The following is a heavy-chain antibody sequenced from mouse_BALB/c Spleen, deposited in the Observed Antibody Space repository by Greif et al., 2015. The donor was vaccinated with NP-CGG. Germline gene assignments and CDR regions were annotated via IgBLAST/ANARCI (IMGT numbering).Heavy chain of an antibody. CDR2: IYPGDGDT. J-gene: IGHJ2*01. D-gene: IGHD2-1*01. CDR3: ARAGNYYFDY. V-gene: IGHV1-80*01. Sequence: VQLQQSGAELVRPGSSVKISCKASGYAFSSYWMNWVKQRPGQGLEWIGQIYPGDGDTNYNGKFKGKATLTADKSSSTAYMQLSSLTSEDSAVYFCARAGNYYFDYWGHGTTLTVSS. CDR1: GYAFSSYW.